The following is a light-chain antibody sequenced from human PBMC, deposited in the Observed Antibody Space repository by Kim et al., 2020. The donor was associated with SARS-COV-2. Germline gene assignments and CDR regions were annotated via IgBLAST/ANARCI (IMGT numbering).Light chain of an antibody. CDR2: GKN. J-gene: IGLJ1*01. V-gene: IGLV3-19*01. CDR1: SLRSYY. CDR3: NSRDSSGNPYV. Sequence: SSELTQDHAVSVALGQTVRITCQGDSLRSYYASWYQQKPGQAPVLVIYGKNNRPSGIPDRFSGSSSGNTASLTITGAQAEDEADYYCNSRDSSGNPYVFG.